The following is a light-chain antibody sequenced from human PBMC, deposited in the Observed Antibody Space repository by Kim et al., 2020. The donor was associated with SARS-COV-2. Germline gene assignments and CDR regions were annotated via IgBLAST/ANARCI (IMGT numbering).Light chain of an antibody. CDR3: QQSYSTPLHS. V-gene: IGKV1-39*01. CDR2: AAS. J-gene: IGKJ2*03. Sequence: SVGDRVTITCRESQSISTYLNWYQQKPGKAPQLLIYAASSLQSGVPSRFSGSGSGTNFTLTISSLQPDDFATYYCQQSYSTPLHSFGQGTKVDIK. CDR1: QSISTY.